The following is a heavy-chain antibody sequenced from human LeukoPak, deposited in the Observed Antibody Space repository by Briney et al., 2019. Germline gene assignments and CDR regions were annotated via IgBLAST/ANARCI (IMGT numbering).Heavy chain of an antibody. V-gene: IGHV3-73*01. Sequence: GSLRPSCAASGFTFSGSAMHWVRQASGKGLEWVGRIRSKANSYATAYAASVKGRFTISRDDSKNTAYLQMNSLKTEDTAVYYCTSGYSSSRWYYYMDVWGKGTTVTVSS. J-gene: IGHJ6*03. D-gene: IGHD6-13*01. CDR2: IRSKANSYAT. CDR3: TSGYSSSRWYYYMDV. CDR1: GFTFSGSA.